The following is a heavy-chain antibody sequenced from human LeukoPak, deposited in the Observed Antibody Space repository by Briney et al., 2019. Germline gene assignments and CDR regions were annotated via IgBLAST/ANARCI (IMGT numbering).Heavy chain of an antibody. J-gene: IGHJ5*02. Sequence: ASVKVSCKASGYTFTSYGISWVRQAPGQGLEWMGWISAYNGNTNYAQKLQGRVTMTTDTSTSTAYMELRSLRSDDTAVYYCARDRVGATPTNWFDPWGQGTLVTVSS. D-gene: IGHD1-26*01. V-gene: IGHV1-18*04. CDR1: GYTFTSYG. CDR2: ISAYNGNT. CDR3: ARDRVGATPTNWFDP.